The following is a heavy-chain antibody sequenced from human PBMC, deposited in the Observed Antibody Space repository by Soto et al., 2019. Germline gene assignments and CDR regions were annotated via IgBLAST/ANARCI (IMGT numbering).Heavy chain of an antibody. J-gene: IGHJ6*02. CDR2: MSYDGSNK. Sequence: VQLVESGGGVVQPGRSLRLSCAASGFTFSNYAMHWVRQAPGKGLECVAVMSYDGSNKYYADSVKGRFTISRDNSKNTLYLQMSSLRAEDTAVYYCARDDGSGRYYYYGMDVWGQGTTVTVSS. CDR1: GFTFSNYA. D-gene: IGHD3-10*01. V-gene: IGHV3-30-3*01. CDR3: ARDDGSGRYYYYGMDV.